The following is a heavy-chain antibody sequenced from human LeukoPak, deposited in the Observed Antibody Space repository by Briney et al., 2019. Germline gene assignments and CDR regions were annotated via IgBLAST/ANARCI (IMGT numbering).Heavy chain of an antibody. Sequence: GGSLRLSCAASGFTFSNYGMHWVRQAPGKGLEWVALIWYDGSNKYYTDSVKGRLTISRDNSKDTLFLQMNSLRAEDTAVCYCAREGPCGNSQFDYWGQGTLVTVSS. CDR2: IWYDGSNK. J-gene: IGHJ4*02. CDR3: AREGPCGNSQFDY. CDR1: GFTFSNYG. D-gene: IGHD2/OR15-2a*01. V-gene: IGHV3-33*01.